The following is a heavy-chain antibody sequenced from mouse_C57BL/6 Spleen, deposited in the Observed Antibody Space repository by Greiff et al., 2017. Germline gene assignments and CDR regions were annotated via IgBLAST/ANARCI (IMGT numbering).Heavy chain of an antibody. V-gene: IGHV3-6*01. CDR2: ISYDGSN. Sequence: VQLQQSGPGLVKPSQSLSLTCSVTGYSITSGYYWNWIRQFPGNKLEWMGYISYDGSNNYNPSLKNRISITRDTSKNQFFLKLNSVTTEDTATYYCARVYGSSYVNWYFDVWGTGTTVTVSS. J-gene: IGHJ1*03. D-gene: IGHD1-1*01. CDR3: ARVYGSSYVNWYFDV. CDR1: GYSITSGYY.